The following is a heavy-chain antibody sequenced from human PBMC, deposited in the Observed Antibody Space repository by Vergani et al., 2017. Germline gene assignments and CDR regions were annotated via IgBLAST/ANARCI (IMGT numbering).Heavy chain of an antibody. CDR1: GGSISSYY. D-gene: IGHD6-19*01. J-gene: IGHJ4*02. Sequence: QVQLQESGPGLVKPSETLSLTCTVSGGSISSYYWSWIRQPPGKGLEWIGYIYYSGSTNYNPSLKSRVTISVDTSKNQFSLKLSSVTAADTAVYYCASLIAVDFDYWGQGTLVTVSS. V-gene: IGHV4-59*01. CDR3: ASLIAVDFDY. CDR2: IYYSGST.